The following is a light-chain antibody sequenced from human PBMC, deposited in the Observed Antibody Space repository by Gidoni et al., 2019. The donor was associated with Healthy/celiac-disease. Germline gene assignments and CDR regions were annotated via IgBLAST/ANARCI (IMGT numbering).Light chain of an antibody. CDR2: DAS. CDR3: QQYYNLPIT. J-gene: IGKJ5*01. V-gene: IGKV1-33*01. Sequence: DIQMTQSPSSLSSSVGDRVTSTCQANQDISNYLNWYQEKPGNAPKLLIYDASNLETGVPSRFSGIGSGTDFTFTISSLQPEDIATYYRQQYYNLPITFGQGTRLEIK. CDR1: QDISNY.